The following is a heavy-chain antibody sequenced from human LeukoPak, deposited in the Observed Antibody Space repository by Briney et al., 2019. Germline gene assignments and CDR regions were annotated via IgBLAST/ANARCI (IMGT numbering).Heavy chain of an antibody. J-gene: IGHJ4*02. CDR3: ASLAIAAAGADY. V-gene: IGHV4-34*01. CDR2: INHSGST. Sequence: RPSETLSLTCAVYGGSFSGYYWSWIRQPPGKGLEWIGEINHSGSTNYNPSLKSRVTISVDTSKNQFSLKLSSVTAADTAVYYCASLAIAAAGADYWGQGTLVTVSS. CDR1: GGSFSGYY. D-gene: IGHD6-13*01.